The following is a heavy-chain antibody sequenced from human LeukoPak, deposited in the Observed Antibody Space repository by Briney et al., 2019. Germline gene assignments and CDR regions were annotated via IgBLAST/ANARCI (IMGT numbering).Heavy chain of an antibody. CDR1: GFTFSSYA. Sequence: GGSLRLSCAASGFTFSSYAMSWVRQAPGKGLEWVSAISGSGGSTYYADSVKGRFTISRGNAKNSLYLQMNSLRTEDTAVYYCVRDKLTGASRLDYWGQGTLLTVSS. V-gene: IGHV3-23*01. CDR3: VRDKLTGASRLDY. J-gene: IGHJ4*02. CDR2: ISGSGGST. D-gene: IGHD7-27*01.